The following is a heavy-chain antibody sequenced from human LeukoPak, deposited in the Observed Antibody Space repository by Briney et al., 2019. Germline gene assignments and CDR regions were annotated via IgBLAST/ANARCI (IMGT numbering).Heavy chain of an antibody. D-gene: IGHD3-22*01. CDR3: ARLWNTMTHRWYFDL. V-gene: IGHV4-59*08. Sequence: SETLSLTCTVSGGSITSYYWSWIRQPPGKGLEWIGYIYYSGSTDYNPSLKSRVTISVDTSKNQFSLKLSSVTAADTAVYYCARLWNTMTHRWYFDLWGRGTLVTVSS. J-gene: IGHJ2*01. CDR2: IYYSGST. CDR1: GGSITSYY.